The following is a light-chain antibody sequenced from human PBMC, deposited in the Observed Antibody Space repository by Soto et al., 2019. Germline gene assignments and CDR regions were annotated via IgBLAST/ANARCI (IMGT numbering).Light chain of an antibody. Sequence: DIQMTQSPSTLSASVGDTVTISCRTSQTINNLLAWYQKKPGKAPGPLIFDASTVNPGVPSRFSGSGSGTDFTLTISDLQPDDFATYYCQHHDIYGRLTFGPGTTVDIK. V-gene: IGKV1-5*01. CDR2: DAS. CDR3: QHHDIYGRLT. J-gene: IGKJ3*01. CDR1: QTINNL.